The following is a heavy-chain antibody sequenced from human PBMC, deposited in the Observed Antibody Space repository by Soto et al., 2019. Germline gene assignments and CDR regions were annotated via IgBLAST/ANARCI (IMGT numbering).Heavy chain of an antibody. V-gene: IGHV3-33*01. D-gene: IGHD4-4*01. CDR3: ARATVTRYYYYYMDV. CDR1: GFTFSSYG. Sequence: GGSLRLSCAASGFTFSSYGMHWVRQAPGKGLEWVAVIWYDGSNKYYADSVKGRFTISRDNSKNTLYLQMNSLRAEDTAVYYCARATVTRYYYYYMDVWGKGTTVTVSS. CDR2: IWYDGSNK. J-gene: IGHJ6*03.